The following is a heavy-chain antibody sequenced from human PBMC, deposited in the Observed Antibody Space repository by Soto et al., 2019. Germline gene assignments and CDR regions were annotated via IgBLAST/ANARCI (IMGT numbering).Heavy chain of an antibody. Sequence: AGGSLRLSCAAPGFTFSSYAMNWVRQAPGKGLEWVSVISGSGDSTYYADSVKGRFTISRDNSKNTLYLQMNSLRAEDTAVYYCASRSSGWYFDYWGQGTLVTVSS. D-gene: IGHD6-19*01. CDR3: ASRSSGWYFDY. J-gene: IGHJ4*02. V-gene: IGHV3-23*01. CDR2: ISGSGDST. CDR1: GFTFSSYA.